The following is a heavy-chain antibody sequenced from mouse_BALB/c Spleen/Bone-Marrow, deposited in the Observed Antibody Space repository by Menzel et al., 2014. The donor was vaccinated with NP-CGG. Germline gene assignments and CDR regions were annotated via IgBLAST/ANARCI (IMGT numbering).Heavy chain of an antibody. D-gene: IGHD2-1*01. CDR3: ARQGYYGKGDY. CDR2: INPESSTI. CDR1: GFDFSRYW. Sequence: EVKLVESGGGLVQPGGSLKLSCAASGFDFSRYWMSWVRQAPGKGLEWTGEINPESSTINYTPSLKDKFIISRDNAKNTLYLQMSKVRSEDTALYYCARQGYYGKGDYWGQGTTLTVSS. J-gene: IGHJ2*01. V-gene: IGHV4-1*02.